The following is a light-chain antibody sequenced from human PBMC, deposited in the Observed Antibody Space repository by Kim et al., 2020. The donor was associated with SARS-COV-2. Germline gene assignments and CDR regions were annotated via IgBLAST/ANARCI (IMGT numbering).Light chain of an antibody. V-gene: IGLV2-11*01. CDR3: CSYAGSYTYV. Sequence: QSALTQPRSVSGSPGQSITISCTGSSSDVGAYNYVSWHQQYPDKAPKLMIYDVNKRPSGVPDRFSGSKSGNTASLTISGLQAEDEADYYCCSYAGSYTYVFGIGTKVTVL. CDR1: SSDVGAYNY. J-gene: IGLJ1*01. CDR2: DVN.